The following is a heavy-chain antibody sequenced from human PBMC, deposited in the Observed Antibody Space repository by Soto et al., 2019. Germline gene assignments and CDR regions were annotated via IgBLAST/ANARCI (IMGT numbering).Heavy chain of an antibody. Sequence: GASVKVSCKASGYTFASYAMRWVRHAPGQRLEWMGWINAGNGNTKYSQKFQGRVTITRDTSASTAYMELSSLRSEDTAVYYCARDGASSMVATLSYWGQGTLVTVSS. V-gene: IGHV1-3*01. CDR3: ARDGASSMVATLSY. CDR1: GYTFASYA. D-gene: IGHD5-12*01. CDR2: INAGNGNT. J-gene: IGHJ4*02.